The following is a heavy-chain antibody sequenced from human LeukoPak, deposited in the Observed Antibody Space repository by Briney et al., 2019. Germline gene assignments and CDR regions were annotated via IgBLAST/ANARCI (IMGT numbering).Heavy chain of an antibody. CDR1: GGSISSGDYY. V-gene: IGHV4-39*07. Sequence: SETLSLTCTVSGGSISSGDYYWSWIRQPPGKGLEWIGSIYYSGSTYYNPSHKSRVTISVDTSKNQFSLKLSSVTAADTAVYYCARAGDNNGYQNWLDPWGQGTLVTVSS. CDR3: ARAGDNNGYQNWLDP. J-gene: IGHJ5*02. D-gene: IGHD3-22*01. CDR2: IYYSGST.